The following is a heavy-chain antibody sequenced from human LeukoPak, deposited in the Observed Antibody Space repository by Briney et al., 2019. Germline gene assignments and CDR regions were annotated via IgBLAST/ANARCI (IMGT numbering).Heavy chain of an antibody. CDR3: ARLYGSGSYYNPLGY. J-gene: IGHJ4*02. CDR2: IYPGDSDT. V-gene: IGHV5-51*01. CDR1: GYSFTSYW. Sequence: GESLKISCKCSGYSFTSYWIGWVRQMPGKGLEWMGIIYPGDSDTRYSPSFQGQVTISADKSISTAYLQWSSLKASDTAMYYCARLYGSGSYYNPLGYWGQGTLVTVSS. D-gene: IGHD3-10*01.